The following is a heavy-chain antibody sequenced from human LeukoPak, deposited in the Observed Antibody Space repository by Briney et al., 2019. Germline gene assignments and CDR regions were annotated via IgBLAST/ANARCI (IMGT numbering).Heavy chain of an antibody. J-gene: IGHJ4*02. V-gene: IGHV3-23*01. CDR1: GFTFSSYV. Sequence: GVSLRLSCAASGFTFSSYVMSWVRQAPGKGLEWVSNIGGSVGSMFYAASVKGRFAISRDNSKKTLFLQMNNLRVEDTAVYYCAKRGNSWDLFDYWGQGTLVTVSS. CDR2: IGGSVGSM. D-gene: IGHD6-13*01. CDR3: AKRGNSWDLFDY.